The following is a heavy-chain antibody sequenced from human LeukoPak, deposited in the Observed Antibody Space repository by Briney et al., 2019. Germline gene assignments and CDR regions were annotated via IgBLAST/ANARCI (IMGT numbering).Heavy chain of an antibody. D-gene: IGHD3-9*01. Sequence: GGSLRLSCAASEFTFSTYAMQWVRQAPGKGLEWVSGISVSGDRTWYADSVKGRFTISRDNSKNTLYLQMNSLRAEDTAVYYCAKGYFDWLPHPYYFDYWGQGTLVTVSS. V-gene: IGHV3-23*01. CDR3: AKGYFDWLPHPYYFDY. J-gene: IGHJ4*02. CDR2: ISVSGDRT. CDR1: EFTFSTYA.